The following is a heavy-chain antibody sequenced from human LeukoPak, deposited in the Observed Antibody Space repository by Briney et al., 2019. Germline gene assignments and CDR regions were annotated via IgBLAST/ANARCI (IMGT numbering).Heavy chain of an antibody. V-gene: IGHV1-2*02. Sequence: GASVKVSCKASGYTFTGYYMHWVRQAPGQGLEWMGWINPNSGGTNYAQKFQGRVTMTRDTSISTVYMELSSLRSEDTAVYYCARGENVRFLEWFAPLGGENYMDVWGKGTTVTVSS. CDR3: ARGENVRFLEWFAPLGGENYMDV. CDR1: GYTFTGYY. D-gene: IGHD3-3*01. J-gene: IGHJ6*03. CDR2: INPNSGGT.